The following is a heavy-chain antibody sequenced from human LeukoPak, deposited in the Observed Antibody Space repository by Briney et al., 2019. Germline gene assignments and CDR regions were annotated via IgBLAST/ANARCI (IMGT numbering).Heavy chain of an antibody. CDR1: GFTFSSYG. Sequence: GGSLRLSCAASGFTFSSYGMHWVRQAPGKGLEWVAFIRYDGKNKYYADSVKGRFTISRDNSKSTLYLQMNSLRPEDTAVYYCAKGGKYDILTGYPRSRLLGDYWGQGTLVTVSS. J-gene: IGHJ4*02. D-gene: IGHD3-9*01. CDR3: AKGGKYDILTGYPRSRLLGDY. V-gene: IGHV3-30*02. CDR2: IRYDGKNK.